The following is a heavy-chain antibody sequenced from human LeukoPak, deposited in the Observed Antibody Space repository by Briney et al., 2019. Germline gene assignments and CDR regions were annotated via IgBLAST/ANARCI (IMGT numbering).Heavy chain of an antibody. CDR2: IRFDGSNK. D-gene: IGHD6-13*01. Sequence: SGGSVRLSCSASGFTFASDGMHWDRQAPGKGLEWVAFIRFDGSNKQYGDSVKGRFTVSRDNSKNTMYLHMNNVRAEDTAVYYCAKGYLSSSWWFDYWGQGTLVIVSS. CDR1: GFTFASDG. CDR3: AKGYLSSSWWFDY. J-gene: IGHJ4*02. V-gene: IGHV3-30*02.